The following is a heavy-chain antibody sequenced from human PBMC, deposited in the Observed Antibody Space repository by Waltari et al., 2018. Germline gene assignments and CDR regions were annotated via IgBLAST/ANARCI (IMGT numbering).Heavy chain of an antibody. CDR3: ARERTTVTTRSAFDI. CDR1: GFTFSSYS. J-gene: IGHJ3*02. D-gene: IGHD4-17*01. V-gene: IGHV3-21*04. CDR2: ISSSSSYI. Sequence: EVQLVESGGGLVKPGGSLRLSCAASGFTFSSYSMNWVRQAPGKGLEWVSSISSSSSYIYYADSVKGRFTISRDNAKNSLYLQMNSLRAEDTAVYYCARERTTVTTRSAFDIWGQGTMVTVSS.